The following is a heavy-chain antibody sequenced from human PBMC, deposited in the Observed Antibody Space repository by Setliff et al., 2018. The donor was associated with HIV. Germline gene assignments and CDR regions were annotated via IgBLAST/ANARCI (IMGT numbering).Heavy chain of an antibody. CDR1: GYTFTSYS. D-gene: IGHD6-13*01. V-gene: IGHV1-3*04. J-gene: IGHJ4*02. CDR3: VRRATAAEVFDY. CDR2: LRTGTGDT. Sequence: GASVKVSCKASGYTFTSYSMHWVRQAPGQRLEWMGWLRTGTGDTSYSVKFQGRLTITRDPSANTAYMELSNLRSEDTAVYYCVRRATAAEVFDYWGQGTLVTVSS.